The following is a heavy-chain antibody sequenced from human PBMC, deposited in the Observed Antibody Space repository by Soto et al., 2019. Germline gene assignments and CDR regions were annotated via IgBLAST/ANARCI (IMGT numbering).Heavy chain of an antibody. V-gene: IGHV4-31*03. D-gene: IGHD4-17*01. CDR1: GVSISSGGYY. CDR3: ETGLMTTVAIINGSPYYYYYGMDV. J-gene: IGHJ6*02. CDR2: IYYSGST. Sequence: SETLSLTCTVSGVSISSGGYYWSWIRQHPGKGLEGIGYIYYSGSTYYNPSLKSRVTISVDTSKNQFYLKLSSVTDAETAVYYCETGLMTTVAIINGSPYYYYYGMDVWGQGTTVTVSS.